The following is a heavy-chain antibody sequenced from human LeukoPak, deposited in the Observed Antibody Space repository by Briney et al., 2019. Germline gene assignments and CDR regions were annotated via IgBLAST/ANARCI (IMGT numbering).Heavy chain of an antibody. CDR3: ARDVVAAVGSFDY. D-gene: IGHD2-2*01. V-gene: IGHV4-4*07. J-gene: IGHJ4*02. CDR2: IYTSGST. CDR1: GESIKSFY. Sequence: SETLSLTCTVSGESIKSFYWSWIRQPAGKGLEWIGRIYTSGSTNYSPSLKSRVTMTVDTSKNQFSLKLSTVTAADTAVYYCARDVVAAVGSFDYWGQGTQVTVSS.